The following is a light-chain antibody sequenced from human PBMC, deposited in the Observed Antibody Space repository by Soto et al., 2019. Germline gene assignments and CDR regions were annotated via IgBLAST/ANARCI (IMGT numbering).Light chain of an antibody. CDR1: HYIYSN. CDR3: QQYHNLWT. CDR2: RAS. V-gene: IGKV3-15*01. Sequence: EIVMMQSPATLSVSPGERATLSCTASHYIYSNVAWFQQRPGQAPRLLIYRASTRATGTPARFTGSGSGTEFTLTITSLQSEDFALYYCQQYHNLWTFGQGTKVDIK. J-gene: IGKJ1*01.